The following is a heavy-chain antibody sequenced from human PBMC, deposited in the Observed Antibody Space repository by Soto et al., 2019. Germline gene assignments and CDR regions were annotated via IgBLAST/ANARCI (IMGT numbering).Heavy chain of an antibody. D-gene: IGHD3-22*01. J-gene: IGHJ4*02. CDR1: GDSIRTFY. Sequence: PSETLSLTCIVSGDSIRTFYWGWMRQSPGKELEWIGYAYYTGSTNYNPSLKSRVTISVDRSKNQFSLKLTSANAADTAVYYCARGRTVRNYADDSSDYFYFFDYWGQGTQVTVSS. CDR2: AYYTGST. CDR3: ARGRTVRNYADDSSDYFYFFDY. V-gene: IGHV4-59*01.